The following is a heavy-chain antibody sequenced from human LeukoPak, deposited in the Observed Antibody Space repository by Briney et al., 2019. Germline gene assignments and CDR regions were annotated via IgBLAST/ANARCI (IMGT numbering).Heavy chain of an antibody. J-gene: IGHJ4*02. CDR1: GGSISSGGYY. V-gene: IGHV4-31*03. Sequence: SQTLSLTCTVSGGSISSGGYYWSWIRQHPGKGLEWIGYIYYSGSTNYNPSLKSRVTISVDTSKNQFSLKLSSVTAADTAVYYCARLSGSYYNNYFDYWGQGTLVTVSS. CDR3: ARLSGSYYNNYFDY. D-gene: IGHD3-10*01. CDR2: IYYSGST.